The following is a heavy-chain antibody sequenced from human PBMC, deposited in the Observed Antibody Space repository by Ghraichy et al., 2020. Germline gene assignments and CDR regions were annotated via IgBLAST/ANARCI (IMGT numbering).Heavy chain of an antibody. Sequence: SETLSLTCAVYGGSFSGYYWSWIRQPPGKGLEWIGEINHSGSTNYNPSLKSRVTISVDTSKNQFSLKLSSVTAADTAVYYCARGGYCSGGSCYPDYFDYWGQGTLVTVSS. V-gene: IGHV4-34*01. D-gene: IGHD2-15*01. CDR1: GGSFSGYY. CDR3: ARGGYCSGGSCYPDYFDY. J-gene: IGHJ4*02. CDR2: INHSGST.